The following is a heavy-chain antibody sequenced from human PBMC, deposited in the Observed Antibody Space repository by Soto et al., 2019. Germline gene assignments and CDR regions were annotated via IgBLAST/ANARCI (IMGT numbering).Heavy chain of an antibody. Sequence: SETLSLTCAVSGGSISSGGYSWSWIRQPPGRGLEWIGYIYHSGSTYYNPSLKSRVTISVDRSKNQFSLKLSSVTAADTAVYYCARAQGGSSGWFDYWGQGTLVTVSS. CDR1: GGSISSGGYS. D-gene: IGHD6-19*01. CDR3: ARAQGGSSGWFDY. CDR2: IYHSGST. J-gene: IGHJ5*01. V-gene: IGHV4-30-2*01.